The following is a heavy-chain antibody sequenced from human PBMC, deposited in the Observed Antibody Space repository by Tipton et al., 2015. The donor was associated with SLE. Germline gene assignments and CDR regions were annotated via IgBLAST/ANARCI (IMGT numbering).Heavy chain of an antibody. CDR2: ISYDGSNK. Sequence: SLRLSCAASGFTFSSYAMHWVRQAPGKGLEWVAVISYDGSNKYYADSVKGRFTISRDNSKNTLYLQMNSLRAEDTAVYYCASSLWFGEFGYFDYWGQGTLVTVSS. CDR3: ASSLWFGEFGYFDY. D-gene: IGHD3-10*01. CDR1: GFTFSSYA. V-gene: IGHV3-30-3*01. J-gene: IGHJ4*02.